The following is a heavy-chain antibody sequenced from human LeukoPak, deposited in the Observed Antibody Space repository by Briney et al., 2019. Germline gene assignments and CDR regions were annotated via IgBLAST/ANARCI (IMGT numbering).Heavy chain of an antibody. Sequence: SETLSLTCTVSGGSISSYYWSWIRQPPGKGLEWVGYIYYSGSTNYNPSLNSRVTILVDTSKNEFSLKLSSVTAVDTAVYYCARVPTRGPDYYYYGMDVWGQGTTVTVSS. CDR1: GGSISSYY. CDR2: IYYSGST. J-gene: IGHJ6*02. V-gene: IGHV4-59*01. D-gene: IGHD2-2*01. CDR3: ARVPTRGPDYYYYGMDV.